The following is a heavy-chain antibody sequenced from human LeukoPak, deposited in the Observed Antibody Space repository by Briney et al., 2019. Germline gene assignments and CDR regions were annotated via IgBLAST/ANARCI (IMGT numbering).Heavy chain of an antibody. Sequence: GASVKVSCKASGYTFTSYGISWVRQAPGQGLEWMGWISAYNGNTNYAQKLQGRVTMTTDTSTSTAYMELRSLRSDDTAVYYCATSTHIVATSYYFDYWGQGTLVTVSS. CDR2: ISAYNGNT. CDR3: ATSTHIVATSYYFDY. J-gene: IGHJ4*02. V-gene: IGHV1-18*01. CDR1: GYTFTSYG. D-gene: IGHD5-12*01.